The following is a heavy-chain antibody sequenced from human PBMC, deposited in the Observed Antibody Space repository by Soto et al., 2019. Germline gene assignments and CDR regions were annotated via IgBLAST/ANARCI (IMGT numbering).Heavy chain of an antibody. V-gene: IGHV3-23*01. J-gene: IGHJ4*02. Sequence: GSQRVSSAASGVTFSSYGMHCVCQDPGKGLEWVSAISGSGGSTDYVDSVKGRFTISRDNSKNTLYLQMNSLRAEDTAVYYCAKLQAYSYGPGAYFDSWGQGTLVSVS. CDR3: AKLQAYSYGPGAYFDS. CDR2: ISGSGGST. D-gene: IGHD5-18*01. CDR1: GVTFSSYG.